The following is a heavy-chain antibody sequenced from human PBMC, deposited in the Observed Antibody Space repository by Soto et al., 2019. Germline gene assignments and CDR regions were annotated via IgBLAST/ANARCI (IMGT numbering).Heavy chain of an antibody. CDR1: GYTFTGYY. V-gene: IGHV1-2*02. Sequence: ASVKVSCKASGYTFTGYYMRWVRQAPGQGLEWMGWINPNSGGTNYAQKFQGRVTMTRDTSISTAYMELSRLRSDDTAVYYCARDRKYQLLWLFDPWGQGTLVTVSS. J-gene: IGHJ5*02. CDR2: INPNSGGT. D-gene: IGHD2-2*01. CDR3: ARDRKYQLLWLFDP.